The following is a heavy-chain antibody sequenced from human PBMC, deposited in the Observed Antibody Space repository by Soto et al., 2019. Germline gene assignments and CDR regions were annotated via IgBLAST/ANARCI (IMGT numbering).Heavy chain of an antibody. J-gene: IGHJ4*02. CDR1: GYSFTSDW. Sequence: VESLKISCNGSGYSFTSDWIGWVRQMPWKGLEWMGIIYPGDSDTRYSPSFQGQVTISADKSISTAYLQWSSLKASDTAMYYCARLTPHTHFDYWGQGTLVTVSS. CDR2: IYPGDSDT. V-gene: IGHV5-51*01. CDR3: ARLTPHTHFDY. D-gene: IGHD5-18*01.